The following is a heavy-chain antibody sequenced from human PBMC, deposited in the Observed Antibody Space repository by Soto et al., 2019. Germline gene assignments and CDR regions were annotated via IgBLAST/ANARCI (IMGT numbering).Heavy chain of an antibody. D-gene: IGHD1-26*01. CDR2: INPSGGST. V-gene: IGHV1-46*01. Sequence: QVQLVQSGAEVKKPGASVKVSCKASGYTFTSYYMHWVRQAPGQGLEWMGIINPSGGSTSYAQKFQGRVTMTRDTSTSTVYMELSSLRSEDTAVYYCARDDFLGELPGGYFDYWGQGTLVTVSS. J-gene: IGHJ4*02. CDR3: ARDDFLGELPGGYFDY. CDR1: GYTFTSYY.